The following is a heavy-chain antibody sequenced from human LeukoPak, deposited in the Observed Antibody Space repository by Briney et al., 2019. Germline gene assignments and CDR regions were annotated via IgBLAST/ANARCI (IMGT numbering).Heavy chain of an antibody. CDR2: INWSGDRT. CDR1: AFTFNGYG. J-gene: IGHJ6*03. V-gene: IGHV3-20*04. D-gene: IGHD3-22*01. CDR3: ARDGYDSNGYYYYIDV. Sequence: GGSLRLSCAASAFTFNGYGMSWVRQAPGKGLEWVSGINWSGDRTGYADSVKGRFTISRDNAKNSLYLQMNSLRVEDTALYYCARDGYDSNGYYYYIDVWGKGTTVTVSS.